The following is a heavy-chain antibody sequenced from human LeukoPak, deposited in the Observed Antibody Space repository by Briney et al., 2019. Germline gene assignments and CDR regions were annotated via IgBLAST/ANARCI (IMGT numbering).Heavy chain of an antibody. CDR1: GFTFSSYG. CDR3: AKAFFDP. V-gene: IGHV3-30*18. Sequence: GGSLRLSCAASGFTFSSYGMHWVRQAPGKGLEWVAVISYDGSNKYYADSVKGRFTISRDNSKNTPYLQMNSLRAEDTAVYYCAKAFFDPWGQGTLVTVSS. CDR2: ISYDGSNK. J-gene: IGHJ5*02.